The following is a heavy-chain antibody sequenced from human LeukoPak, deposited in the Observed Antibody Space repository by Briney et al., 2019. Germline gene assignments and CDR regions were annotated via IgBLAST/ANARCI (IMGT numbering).Heavy chain of an antibody. CDR1: GGSISSSSYY. CDR3: ARVEPGSYYNPFDY. D-gene: IGHD3-10*01. Sequence: PSETLSLTCTVSGGSISSSSYYWGWIRQPPGKGLEWIGSIYYSGSTYYNPSLKSRVTISVDTSKNQFSLKLSSVTAADTAVYYCARVEPGSYYNPFDYRGQGTLVTVSS. V-gene: IGHV4-39*07. CDR2: IYYSGST. J-gene: IGHJ4*02.